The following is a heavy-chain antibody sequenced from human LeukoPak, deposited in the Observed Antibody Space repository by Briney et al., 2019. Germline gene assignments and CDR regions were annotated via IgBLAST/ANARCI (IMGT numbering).Heavy chain of an antibody. CDR1: GYTFTGYY. V-gene: IGHV1-2*02. D-gene: IGHD3-10*01. CDR3: ARDTRLLWFGEANNWFDP. Sequence: GASVKVSCKASGYTFTGYYMHWVRQAPGQGLEWMGWINLNSGGTNYAQKFQGRVTMTRDTSISTAYMELSRLRSDDTAVYYCARDTRLLWFGEANNWFDPWGQGTLVTVSS. CDR2: INLNSGGT. J-gene: IGHJ5*02.